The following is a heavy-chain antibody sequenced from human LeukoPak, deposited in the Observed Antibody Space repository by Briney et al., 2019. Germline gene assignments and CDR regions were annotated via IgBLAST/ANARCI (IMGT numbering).Heavy chain of an antibody. CDR2: ISYDGSNK. CDR1: GFTFSSYA. CDR3: ARDLGSGYYCLDY. J-gene: IGHJ4*02. V-gene: IGHV3-30-3*01. Sequence: GGSLRLSCAASGFTFSSYAMHWVRQAPGKGLEWVAVISYDGSNKYYADSVKGRFTISRDNSKNTLYLQMNSLRAEDTAVYYCARDLGSGYYCLDYWGQGTLVTVSS. D-gene: IGHD3-22*01.